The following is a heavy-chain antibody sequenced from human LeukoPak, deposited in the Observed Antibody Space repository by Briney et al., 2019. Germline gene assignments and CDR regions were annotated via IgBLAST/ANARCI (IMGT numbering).Heavy chain of an antibody. J-gene: IGHJ3*02. V-gene: IGHV3-23*01. CDR2: ISNSGGST. Sequence: GGSLRLSCAASGFTFSSYVMSWVRQAPGKGLEWVSSISNSGGSTYYADSVKGRFTISRDNSKNTLYLQMNSLRAEDTAVYYCARPGDNDAFDIWGQGTMVTVSS. CDR1: GFTFSSYV. CDR3: ARPGDNDAFDI. D-gene: IGHD4-17*01.